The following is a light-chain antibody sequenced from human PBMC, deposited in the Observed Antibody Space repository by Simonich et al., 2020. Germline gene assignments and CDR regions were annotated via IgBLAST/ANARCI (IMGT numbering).Light chain of an antibody. CDR3: SSYTSSSTWV. CDR2: DVS. Sequence: QSALTQPASVSGSPGQSITISCTGTSSYVGGYNYVSWYQQHPGKAPKLMIYDVSKRPSGVYNRFSGSKSGNTASLTISGLQAEDEADYYCSSYTSSSTWVFGGGTKLTVL. V-gene: IGLV2-14*01. CDR1: SSYVGGYNY. J-gene: IGLJ3*02.